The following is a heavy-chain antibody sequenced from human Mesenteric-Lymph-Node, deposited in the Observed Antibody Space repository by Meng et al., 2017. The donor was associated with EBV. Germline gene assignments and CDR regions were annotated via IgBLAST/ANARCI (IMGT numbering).Heavy chain of an antibody. J-gene: IGHJ4*02. V-gene: IGHV4-34*01. Sequence: QVQLQQGGAGLLKPSETLSLTCDVYGGSFSGHYWSWIRQPPGKGLEWIGEINHSGSTNYNPSLTSRVTISVDTSKNHFSLKLTSVTAADTAVYYCARAFCGGDCSHFDYWGQGTLVTVSS. CDR2: INHSGST. CDR3: ARAFCGGDCSHFDY. D-gene: IGHD2-21*01. CDR1: GGSFSGHY.